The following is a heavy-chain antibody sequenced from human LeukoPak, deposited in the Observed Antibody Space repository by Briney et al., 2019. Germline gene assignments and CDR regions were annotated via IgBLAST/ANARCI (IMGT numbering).Heavy chain of an antibody. CDR3: ARAESSGWYGNFYY. Sequence: SETLSLTCTVSGGSISSYYWSWIRQPPEKGLEWIGYIYYSGSTNYNPSLKSRVTISVDTSKNQFSLKLSSVTAADTAVYYCARAESSGWYGNFYYWGQGTLVTVSS. CDR2: IYYSGST. J-gene: IGHJ4*02. D-gene: IGHD6-19*01. CDR1: GGSISSYY. V-gene: IGHV4-59*01.